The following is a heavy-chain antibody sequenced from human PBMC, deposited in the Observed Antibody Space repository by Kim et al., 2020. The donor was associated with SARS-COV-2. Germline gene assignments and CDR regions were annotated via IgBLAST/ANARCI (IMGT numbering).Heavy chain of an antibody. D-gene: IGHD6-19*01. CDR2: RT. CDR3: ARVGSSHMDV. J-gene: IGHJ6*02. Sequence: RTSNEQKFQGRVTMTRDTSTSTVDMELSSLRSEDTAVYYCARVGSSHMDVWGQGTTVTVSS. V-gene: IGHV1-46*01.